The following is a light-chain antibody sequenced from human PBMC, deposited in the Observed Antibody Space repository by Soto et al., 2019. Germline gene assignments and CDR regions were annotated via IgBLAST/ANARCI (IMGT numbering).Light chain of an antibody. CDR3: QQADSFPWT. Sequence: EIQMTQSPSSVSASVGDRVTITCRASQGISSLLAWYQQKPGKAPKLLIYYASNLENGVPSRFSGSGSGPDFTLTISSLQPEDFATYFCQQADSFPWTFGQGTKVEL. CDR1: QGISSL. J-gene: IGKJ1*01. V-gene: IGKV1D-12*01. CDR2: YAS.